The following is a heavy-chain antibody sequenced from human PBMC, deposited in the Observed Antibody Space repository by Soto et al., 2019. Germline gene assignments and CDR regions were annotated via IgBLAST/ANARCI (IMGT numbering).Heavy chain of an antibody. CDR2: IYYSGST. Sequence: KASETLSLTCTVSGGSISSYYWSWIRQPPGKGLEWIGYIYYSGSTNYNPSLKSRVTISVDTSKNQFSLKLSSVTAADTAVYYCARDRLGYCSGGSCYQTGWFDPWGQGTLVTVSS. J-gene: IGHJ5*02. CDR1: GGSISSYY. D-gene: IGHD2-15*01. CDR3: ARDRLGYCSGGSCYQTGWFDP. V-gene: IGHV4-59*01.